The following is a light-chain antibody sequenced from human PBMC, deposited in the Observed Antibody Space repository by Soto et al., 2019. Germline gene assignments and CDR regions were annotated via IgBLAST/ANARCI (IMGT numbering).Light chain of an antibody. J-gene: IGKJ2*02. CDR1: QSVSNS. CDR2: EAP. CDR3: QQRSTWPWT. V-gene: IGKV3-11*01. Sequence: EVVLTQSPATLSLSPGERATLSCRASQSVSNSLAWYQQRPGQAPRLLIYEAPKRATGIPASFSGSGSGTDFTLTISSLESEDFAVYYCQQRSTWPWTFGQGTNLEI.